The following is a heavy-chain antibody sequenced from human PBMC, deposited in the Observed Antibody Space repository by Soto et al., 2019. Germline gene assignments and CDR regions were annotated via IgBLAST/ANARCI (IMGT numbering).Heavy chain of an antibody. CDR2: MNPNSGNT. Sequence: QVQLVQSGAEVKKPGASVKVSCKASGHTFTSYDINWVRQATGQGLEWMGWMNPNSGNTVYAQKFQGRVTMTRNTSVSTAYMELSSLRSEDTAVYYCARERSSGWYVDYWGQGTLVTVSS. D-gene: IGHD6-19*01. CDR1: GHTFTSYD. J-gene: IGHJ4*02. CDR3: ARERSSGWYVDY. V-gene: IGHV1-8*01.